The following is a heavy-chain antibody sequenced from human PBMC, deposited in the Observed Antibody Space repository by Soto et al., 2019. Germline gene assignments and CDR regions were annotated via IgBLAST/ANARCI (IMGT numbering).Heavy chain of an antibody. V-gene: IGHV4-4*02. CDR3: ARCEPYYGSGRAYYYYYMDV. D-gene: IGHD3-10*01. J-gene: IGHJ6*03. CDR1: SGSISSSNW. Sequence: SETLSLTCAVSSGSISSSNWWSWVRQPPGKGLEWIGEIYHSGSTNYNPSLKSRVTISVDKSKNQFSLKLSSVTAADTAVYYCARCEPYYGSGRAYYYYYMDVWGKGTTVTVSS. CDR2: IYHSGST.